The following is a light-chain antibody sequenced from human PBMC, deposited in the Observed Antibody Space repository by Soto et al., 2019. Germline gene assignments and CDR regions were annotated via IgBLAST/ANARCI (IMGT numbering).Light chain of an antibody. CDR3: SSYTSSSPYV. V-gene: IGLV2-14*01. CDR2: DVS. Sequence: QSALTQPASVSGSPGQSITISCTGTSSDVGGYNYVSWYQQHPGKAPKLMIYDVSNRPSGVSNRFSGSKSGNTASLTTSGFQAEDEADYYCSSYTSSSPYVFGTGTKVT. CDR1: SSDVGGYNY. J-gene: IGLJ1*01.